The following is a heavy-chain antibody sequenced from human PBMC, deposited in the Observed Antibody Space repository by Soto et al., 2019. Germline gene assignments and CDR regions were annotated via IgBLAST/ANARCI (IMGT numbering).Heavy chain of an antibody. Sequence: SETLSLTCTVSGGSISSSSYYWGWIRQPPGKGLEWIGSIYYSGSTYYNPSLKSRVTISVDTSKNQFSLKLSSVTAADTAVYYCARHRTYTMTTVTADAFDIWGQGTMVTVSS. CDR3: ARHRTYTMTTVTADAFDI. V-gene: IGHV4-39*01. CDR1: GGSISSSSYY. J-gene: IGHJ3*02. D-gene: IGHD4-17*01. CDR2: IYYSGST.